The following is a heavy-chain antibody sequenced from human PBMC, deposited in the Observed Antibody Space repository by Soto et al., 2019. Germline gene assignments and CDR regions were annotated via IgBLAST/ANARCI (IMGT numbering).Heavy chain of an antibody. CDR2: IYYSGST. V-gene: IGHV4-59*01. J-gene: IGHJ4*02. Sequence: QVQLQESGPGLVKTSESLSLTCTVSGGSISSYYWSWIRQPPGKGLEWIGYIYYSGSTNYNPSLKSRVTISVDTSKNQFSLKLSSVTAADTAVYYCARVPSSWYYFDYWGQGTLVTASS. CDR3: ARVPSSWYYFDY. D-gene: IGHD6-13*01. CDR1: GGSISSYY.